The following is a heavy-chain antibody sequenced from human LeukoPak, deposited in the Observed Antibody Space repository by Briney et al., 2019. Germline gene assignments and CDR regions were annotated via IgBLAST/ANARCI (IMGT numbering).Heavy chain of an antibody. J-gene: IGHJ4*02. CDR3: TGGGGWLIDH. Sequence: PGGSLRLSCAASGLSFSNLWMGWIRQAPGKGLEWVAIIKKDGSERLYVDSVKGRFTMSRDNAKNSLYLQMNSLGDADTALYYCTGGGGWLIDHWGQGTQVTVSS. V-gene: IGHV3-7*04. D-gene: IGHD6-19*01. CDR2: IKKDGSER. CDR1: GLSFSNLW.